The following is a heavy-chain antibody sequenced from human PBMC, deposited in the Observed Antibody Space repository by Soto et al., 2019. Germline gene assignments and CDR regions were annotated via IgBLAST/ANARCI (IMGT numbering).Heavy chain of an antibody. J-gene: IGHJ4*02. D-gene: IGHD3-10*01. CDR1: GFTFGNYA. Sequence: GGSLRLSCAASGFTFGNYAMGWVRQAPGKGLEWVSTFTRSGSTPYADSVRGRFTISRDNSKNTLYLQMDSLRAEDTAVYYCVREVAPGSPNYDYWGLGTLVTVSS. V-gene: IGHV3-23*01. CDR3: VREVAPGSPNYDY. CDR2: FTRSGST.